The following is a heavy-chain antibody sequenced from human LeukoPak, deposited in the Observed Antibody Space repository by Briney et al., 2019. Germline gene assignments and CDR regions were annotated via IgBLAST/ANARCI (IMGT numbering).Heavy chain of an antibody. D-gene: IGHD3-22*01. CDR1: GFTFSSYA. Sequence: GGSLRLSCVASGFTFSSYAMSWVRQAPGKGLEWVSIIGTNVDRTFYADFVKGRFTISRDNSKNTLYLHMNSLRVEDTAVYYCVKDLARYYDTSGYENFDYWGQGTLVSVSS. CDR2: IGTNVDRT. CDR3: VKDLARYYDTSGYENFDY. V-gene: IGHV3-23*01. J-gene: IGHJ4*02.